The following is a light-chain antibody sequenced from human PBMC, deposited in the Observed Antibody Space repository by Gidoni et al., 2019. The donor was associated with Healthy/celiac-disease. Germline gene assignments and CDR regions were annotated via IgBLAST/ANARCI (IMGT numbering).Light chain of an antibody. CDR3: QAWDSSTVV. J-gene: IGLJ2*01. V-gene: IGLV3-1*01. CDR2: QDS. Sequence: SYELPQPPSVSVSPGQTASITCSGDKLVDKYACWYQQKPGQSPVLVIYQDSKRPSGTPERFSGSNSGNTATLTISGTQAMDEADYYCQAWDSSTVVFGGGTKLTVL. CDR1: KLVDKY.